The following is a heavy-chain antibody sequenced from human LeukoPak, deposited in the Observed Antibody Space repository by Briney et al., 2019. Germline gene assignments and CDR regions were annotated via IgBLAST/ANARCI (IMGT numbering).Heavy chain of an antibody. V-gene: IGHV4-31*03. CDR2: IYYSGST. CDR3: ARVGCSTSCPNWFDP. D-gene: IGHD2-2*01. J-gene: IGHJ5*02. Sequence: PSETLPLTCTVSGGSISSGGYYRSWIRQHPGKGLEWIGYIYYSGSTYYNPSLKSRVTISVDTSKNQFSLKLSSVTAADTAVYYCARVGCSTSCPNWFDPWGQGTLVTVSS. CDR1: GGSISSGGYY.